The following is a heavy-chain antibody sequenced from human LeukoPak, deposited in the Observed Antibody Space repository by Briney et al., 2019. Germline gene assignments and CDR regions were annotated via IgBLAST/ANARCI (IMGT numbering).Heavy chain of an antibody. CDR1: GFTFSSYA. D-gene: IGHD3-22*01. Sequence: GGSLRLSCAASGFTFSSYAMSWVRQAPGKGLEWVSLIYSGGSTYYADSVKGRFTISRDNSKNTLYLQMNSLRAEDTALYYCARDRGYYYDSSGTGYFDYWGQGTLVTVSS. J-gene: IGHJ4*02. V-gene: IGHV3-53*01. CDR2: IYSGGST. CDR3: ARDRGYYYDSSGTGYFDY.